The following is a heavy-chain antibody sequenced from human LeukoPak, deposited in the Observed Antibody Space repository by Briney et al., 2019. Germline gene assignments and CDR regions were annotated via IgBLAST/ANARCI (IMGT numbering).Heavy chain of an antibody. CDR1: GGTFSNYA. J-gene: IGHJ5*02. V-gene: IGHV1-69*06. Sequence: SVKVSCKASGGTFSNYAISWVRQAPGQGLEWMGGIIPILDTTNHAQKFQGRVTITADKSTSTAYMELSSLRSEDTAVYYYARWRHTLARRWFDPWGQGTLVTVSS. CDR2: IIPILDTT. D-gene: IGHD2-2*02. CDR3: ARWRHTLARRWFDP.